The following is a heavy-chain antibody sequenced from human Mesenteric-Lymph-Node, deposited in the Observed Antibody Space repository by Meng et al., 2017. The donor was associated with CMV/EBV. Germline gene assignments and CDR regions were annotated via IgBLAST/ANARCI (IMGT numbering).Heavy chain of an antibody. CDR1: GYTFTSYD. CDR3: ARLRGIAVAGDYYYHGMDV. J-gene: IGHJ6*02. V-gene: IGHV1-8*01. D-gene: IGHD6-19*01. CDR2: MNPNSGNT. Sequence: ASVKVSCKASGYTFTSYDINWVRQATGQGLEWMGWMNPNSGNTGYAQKFQGRVTMTRNTSISTAYMELSSLRSEDTAVYYCARLRGIAVAGDYYYHGMDVWGQGTTVTVSS.